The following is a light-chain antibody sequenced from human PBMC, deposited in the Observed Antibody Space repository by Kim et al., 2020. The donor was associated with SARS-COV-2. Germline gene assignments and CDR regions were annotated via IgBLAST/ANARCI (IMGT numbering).Light chain of an antibody. CDR1: SSDVGGYSY. J-gene: IGLJ3*02. CDR3: SSHTSSSTRV. Sequence: GQSITISCTGTSSDVGGYSYVSWYQQHPGKAPKLIIYDVSNRPSGVSYRFSGSKSGNTASLSISGLQAEDEADYYCSSHTSSSTRVFGGGTKVTVL. CDR2: DVS. V-gene: IGLV2-14*03.